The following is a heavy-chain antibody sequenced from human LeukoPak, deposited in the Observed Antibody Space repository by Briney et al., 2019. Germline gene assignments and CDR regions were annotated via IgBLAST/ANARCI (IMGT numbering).Heavy chain of an antibody. CDR1: GGTFSSYT. J-gene: IGHJ5*02. Sequence: SVKVSCKASGGTFSSYTISWVRQAPGQGLEWMGRIIPILGIANYAQKFQGRVTITADKSTSTAYMELSSLRSDDTAVYYCARDHGGSYYGWFDPWGQGTLVTVSS. V-gene: IGHV1-69*04. CDR3: ARDHGGSYYGWFDP. CDR2: IIPILGIA. D-gene: IGHD1-26*01.